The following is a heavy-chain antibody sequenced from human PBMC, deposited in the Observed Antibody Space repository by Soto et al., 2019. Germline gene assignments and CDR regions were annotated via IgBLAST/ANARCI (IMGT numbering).Heavy chain of an antibody. V-gene: IGHV1-2*02. D-gene: IGHD1-1*01. CDR3: ARGGGTILATLP. CDR1: GYTFTGYF. Sequence: ASVKVSCKASGYTFTGYFIHWVRQAPGQGLEWMGYINPNSGATKYAQKFQGRVTLTRDTSISTAYMELTMLRSDDTAVYYCARGGGTILATLPWGQGTLVTVYS. CDR2: INPNSGAT. J-gene: IGHJ5*02.